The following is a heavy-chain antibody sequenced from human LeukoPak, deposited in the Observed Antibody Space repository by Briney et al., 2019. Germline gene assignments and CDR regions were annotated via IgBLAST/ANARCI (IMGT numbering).Heavy chain of an antibody. CDR2: IQQDGSEK. V-gene: IGHV3-7*01. Sequence: GGSLRLSCAASGFTFKGYWMSWVRQAPGKGLEWVANIQQDGSEKKYVDSVKGRFTISRDNAKNPLYLQMDSLRAEDMAVYYCVRLRYTYGKNFDCWGQGTLVTVSS. CDR1: GFTFKGYW. CDR3: VRLRYTYGKNFDC. J-gene: IGHJ4*02. D-gene: IGHD5-18*01.